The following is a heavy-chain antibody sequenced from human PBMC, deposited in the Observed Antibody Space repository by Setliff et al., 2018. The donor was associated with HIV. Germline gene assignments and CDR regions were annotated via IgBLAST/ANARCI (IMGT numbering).Heavy chain of an antibody. J-gene: IGHJ4*02. CDR3: AKVMTLWFGASDS. CDR1: GFRVTDTY. CDR2: IYKAGKT. Sequence: PGGSLRLSCEASGFRVTDTYMAWVRQAPGKGLEWVTLIYKAGKTYYADSVRGRFTISRDNSTNTVYLQMHSLRAEDTALYYCAKVMTLWFGASDSWGQGTRVTVSS. D-gene: IGHD3-10*01. V-gene: IGHV3-53*01.